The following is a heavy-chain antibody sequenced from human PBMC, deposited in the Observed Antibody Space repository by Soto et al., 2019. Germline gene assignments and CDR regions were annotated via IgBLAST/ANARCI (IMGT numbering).Heavy chain of an antibody. CDR1: GGTFSSYT. J-gene: IGHJ5*02. CDR3: ARGDGGLQPTARWFDP. CDR2: IIPILGIA. Sequence: QVQLVQSGAEVKKPGSSVKVSCKASGGTFSSYTISWVRQAPGQGLEWMGRIIPILGIANYAQKFQGRVTITADKSTSTAYMELSSLGSEDTAVYYCARGDGGLQPTARWFDPWGQGTLVTVSS. V-gene: IGHV1-69*02. D-gene: IGHD5-18*01.